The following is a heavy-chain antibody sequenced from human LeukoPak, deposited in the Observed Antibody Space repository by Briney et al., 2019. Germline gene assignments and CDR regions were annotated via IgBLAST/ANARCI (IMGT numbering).Heavy chain of an antibody. D-gene: IGHD3-22*01. Sequence: GGSLRLSCAASGFTFSSYGMHWVRQAPGKGLEWVAFILYDGSNKYYADSVKGRFTISRDNSKNTLYLQMNSLRSEDMAVYYCARGSGSGYYYVVGYFDYWGQGTLVTVSS. V-gene: IGHV3-30*02. CDR1: GFTFSSYG. CDR3: ARGSGSGYYYVVGYFDY. J-gene: IGHJ4*02. CDR2: ILYDGSNK.